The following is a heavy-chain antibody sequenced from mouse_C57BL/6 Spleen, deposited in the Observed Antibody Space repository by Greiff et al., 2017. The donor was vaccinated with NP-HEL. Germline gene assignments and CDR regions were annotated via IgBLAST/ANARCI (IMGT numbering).Heavy chain of an antibody. CDR2: IWGVGST. V-gene: IGHV2-6*01. CDR3: ASETGTGAMDY. J-gene: IGHJ4*01. D-gene: IGHD4-1*01. Sequence: VHLVESGPGLVAPSQSLSITCTVSGFSLTSYGVDWVRQSPGKGLEWLGVIWGVGSTNYNSALKSRLSISKDNSKSQVFVKMNSLQTDDTAMYYCASETGTGAMDYWGQGTSVTVSS. CDR1: GFSLTSYG.